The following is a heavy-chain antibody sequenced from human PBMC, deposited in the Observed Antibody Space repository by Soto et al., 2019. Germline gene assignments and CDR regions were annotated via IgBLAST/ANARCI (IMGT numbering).Heavy chain of an antibody. CDR1: GGTFSSYA. V-gene: IGHV1-69*13. D-gene: IGHD2-2*01. J-gene: IGHJ5*02. Sequence: SVKVSCKASGGTFSSYAISWVRQAPGQGLEWMGGIIPIFGTANYAQKFQGRVTITADESTSTAYMELSSLRSEDTAVYYCAKESYCSNIRCWGDNWFDPWGQGTLVTVSS. CDR3: AKESYCSNIRCWGDNWFDP. CDR2: IIPIFGTA.